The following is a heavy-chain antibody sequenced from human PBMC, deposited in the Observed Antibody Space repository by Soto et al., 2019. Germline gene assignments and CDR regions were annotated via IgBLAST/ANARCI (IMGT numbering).Heavy chain of an antibody. CDR3: ARMCRGYGYGCGGWDAFDI. J-gene: IGHJ3*02. Sequence: SGPTLVNPTETLTLTCTVSGFSLSNARMGVSWIRQPPGKALEWLAHIFSNDEKSYSTSLKSRLTISKDTSKSQVVLTMTNMDPVDTATYYCARMCRGYGYGCGGWDAFDIWGQGTMVTVSS. CDR1: GFSLSNARMG. V-gene: IGHV2-26*01. CDR2: IFSNDEK. D-gene: IGHD5-18*01.